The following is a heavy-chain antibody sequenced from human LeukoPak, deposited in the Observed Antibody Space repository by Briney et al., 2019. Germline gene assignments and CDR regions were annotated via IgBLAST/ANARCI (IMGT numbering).Heavy chain of an antibody. CDR3: ARVGRVGYYDSSGYYYDFDC. V-gene: IGHV1-69*13. J-gene: IGHJ4*02. D-gene: IGHD3-22*01. Sequence: ASVKVSCKASGGTFSSYAISWVRQAPGQGLEWMGGIIPIFGTANYAQKFQGRVTITADESTSTAYMELSSLRSEDTAVYYCARVGRVGYYDSSGYYYDFDCWGQGTLVTVSS. CDR1: GGTFSSYA. CDR2: IIPIFGTA.